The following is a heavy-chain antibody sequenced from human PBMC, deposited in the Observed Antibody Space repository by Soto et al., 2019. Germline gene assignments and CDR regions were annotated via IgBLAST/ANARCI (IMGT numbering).Heavy chain of an antibody. V-gene: IGHV3-33*01. CDR3: ATWQGSLNFHY. Sequence: PRGALRVSCAESGFTFSLYGMPRVRQAPGKGLEWVAAIGDDGRRKDYTDSVKDRLFISRDNSKNTLYLQLDSLRAEDTAVYYCATWQGSLNFHYWGQGTMVTVSS. CDR1: GFTFSLYG. CDR2: IGDDGRRK. J-gene: IGHJ4*02.